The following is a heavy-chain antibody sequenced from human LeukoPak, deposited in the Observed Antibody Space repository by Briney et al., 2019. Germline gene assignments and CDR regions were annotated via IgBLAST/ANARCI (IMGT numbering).Heavy chain of an antibody. Sequence: ASVKVSCKTSGYTFTNFDTNWVRQATGQGLGWLGWMNPYTGKTGYAQKFQGRVTFTGDTSIRTAYMEVSSLTSEDTAVYYCARAPTPFYYDSSAYYSDFWGQGTLVTVSS. V-gene: IGHV1-8*03. CDR3: ARAPTPFYYDSSAYYSDF. CDR1: GYTFTNFD. D-gene: IGHD6-25*01. J-gene: IGHJ4*02. CDR2: MNPYTGKT.